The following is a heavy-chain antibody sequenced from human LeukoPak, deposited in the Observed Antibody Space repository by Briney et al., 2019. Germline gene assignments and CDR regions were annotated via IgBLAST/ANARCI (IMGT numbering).Heavy chain of an antibody. Sequence: PGGSLRLSCAASGFTFSSYWMSWVRQAPGKGLEWVANIKQDGSEKYYVDSVKGRFTISRDNAKNSLYLQMNSPRAEDTAVYYCARGLGDYADYYYYMDVWGKGTTVTVSS. CDR2: IKQDGSEK. CDR1: GFTFSSYW. V-gene: IGHV3-7*01. CDR3: ARGLGDYADYYYYMDV. J-gene: IGHJ6*03. D-gene: IGHD4-17*01.